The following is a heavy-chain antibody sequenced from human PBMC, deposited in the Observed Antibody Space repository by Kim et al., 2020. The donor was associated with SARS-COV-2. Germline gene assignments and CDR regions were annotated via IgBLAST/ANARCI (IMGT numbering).Heavy chain of an antibody. CDR1: GFTFSSHW. Sequence: LSLTCAASGFTFSSHWMYWVRQVPGKGLVWVSRIDGDGSGTNYADSVKGRFTISRDNAKSTLYLQMNSLRADDTAIYFCARDENWSLDYWGQGTLVTVSS. CDR3: ARDENWSLDY. D-gene: IGHD1-1*01. J-gene: IGHJ4*02. V-gene: IGHV3-74*01. CDR2: IDGDGSGT.